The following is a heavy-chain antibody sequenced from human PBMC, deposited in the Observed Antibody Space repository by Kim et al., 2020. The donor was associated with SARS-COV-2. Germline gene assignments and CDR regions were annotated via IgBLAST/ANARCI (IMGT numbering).Heavy chain of an antibody. CDR3: ARDRFGRPHSTFVYYYYGMDV. CDR1: GFTFSSYW. D-gene: IGHD1-1*01. Sequence: GGSLRLSCAASGFTFSSYWMSWVRQAPGKGLEWVANIKQDGSEKYYVDSVKGRFTISRDNAKNSLYLQMNSLRAEDTAVYYCARDRFGRPHSTFVYYYYGMDVWGQGTTVTVSS. V-gene: IGHV3-7*01. CDR2: IKQDGSEK. J-gene: IGHJ6*02.